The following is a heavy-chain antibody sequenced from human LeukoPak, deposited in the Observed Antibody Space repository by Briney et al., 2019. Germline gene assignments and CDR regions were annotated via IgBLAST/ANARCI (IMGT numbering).Heavy chain of an antibody. Sequence: GGSLRLSCAASGFTFSDYYMSWIRQAPGKGLEWVSYISSSGSTIYYADSVKGRFTISRDNAKNSLYLQMNSLRAEDTAVYYCARDLPNYYDSSGPFDYWGQGTLVTVSS. J-gene: IGHJ4*02. D-gene: IGHD3-22*01. CDR3: ARDLPNYYDSSGPFDY. V-gene: IGHV3-11*04. CDR2: ISSSGSTI. CDR1: GFTFSDYY.